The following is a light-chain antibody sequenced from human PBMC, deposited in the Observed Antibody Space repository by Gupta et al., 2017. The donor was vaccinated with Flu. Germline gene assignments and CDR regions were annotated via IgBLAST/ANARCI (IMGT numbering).Light chain of an antibody. Sequence: GDTVTITCRASQGIRAWVAWYQQKPGKAPKLLMSAASSLESGVPTRFSGSGSGTDFTLTISRLQPEDFATYYCQRTDNFPWTFGQGTKVEIK. V-gene: IGKV1-12*01. CDR2: AAS. CDR1: QGIRAW. J-gene: IGKJ1*01. CDR3: QRTDNFPWT.